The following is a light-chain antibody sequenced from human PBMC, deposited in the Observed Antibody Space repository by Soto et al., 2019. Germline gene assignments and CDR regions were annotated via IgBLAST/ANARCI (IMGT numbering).Light chain of an antibody. CDR3: QQYDNLPLT. CDR1: QSLSTN. V-gene: IGKV3-15*01. CDR2: GAS. Sequence: EIVMTQSPATLSGSPGERATLSCRASQSLSTNLAWYQQKPGQAPRLLIYGASTRATGIPARFSGSGSGTEFTLTISSLQSEDFAVYYCQQYDNLPLTFGGGTKVDIK. J-gene: IGKJ4*01.